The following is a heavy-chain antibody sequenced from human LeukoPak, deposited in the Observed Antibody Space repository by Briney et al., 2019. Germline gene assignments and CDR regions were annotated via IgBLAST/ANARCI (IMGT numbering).Heavy chain of an antibody. CDR1: GYTFTGYY. Sequence: ASVKVSCKASGYTFTGYYMHLVRQAPGQGREWMGWINPNSGGTNYAQKFQGRVTMTRDTSISTASMELSRLRSDDTAVYYCAREVVVVAATDLDAVVGWFDPWGQGTLVTVSS. CDR3: AREVVVVAATDLDAVVGWFDP. CDR2: INPNSGGT. D-gene: IGHD2-15*01. V-gene: IGHV1-2*02. J-gene: IGHJ5*02.